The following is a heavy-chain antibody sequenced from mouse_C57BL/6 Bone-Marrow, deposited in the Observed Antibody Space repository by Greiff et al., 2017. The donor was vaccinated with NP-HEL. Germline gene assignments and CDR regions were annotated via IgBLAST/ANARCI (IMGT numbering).Heavy chain of an antibody. Sequence: VQLQQSGPELVKPGASVKIPCKASGYTFTDYNMDWVKQSHGKSLEWIGDINPNNGGTIYNQKFKGKATLTVDKSSSTAYMELRRLTSEDTAVYYCARAPITTVVAKGFDYWGQGTTLTVSS. V-gene: IGHV1-18*01. J-gene: IGHJ2*01. CDR2: INPNNGGT. D-gene: IGHD1-1*01. CDR1: GYTFTDYN. CDR3: ARAPITTVVAKGFDY.